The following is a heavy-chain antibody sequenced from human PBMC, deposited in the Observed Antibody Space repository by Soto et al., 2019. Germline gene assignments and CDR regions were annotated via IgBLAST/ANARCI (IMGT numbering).Heavy chain of an antibody. V-gene: IGHV3-23*01. CDR1: GFTFSSYA. J-gene: IGHJ6*02. CDR3: AKDLLPAVENYYYGMDV. D-gene: IGHD2-15*01. CDR2: ISGSGGST. Sequence: HPGGSLRLSCAASGFTFSSYAMSWVRQAPGKGLEWVSAISGSGGSTYYADSVKGRFTISRDNSKNTLYLQMNSLRAEDTAVYYCAKDLLPAVENYYYGMDVWGQGTTVTVSS.